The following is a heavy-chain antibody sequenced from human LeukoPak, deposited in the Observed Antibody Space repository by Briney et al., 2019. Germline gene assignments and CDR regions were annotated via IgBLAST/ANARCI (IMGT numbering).Heavy chain of an antibody. D-gene: IGHD1-1*01. CDR2: ITGDGSST. CDR3: ARSNWPYYFDY. J-gene: IGHJ4*02. CDR1: EFTFSNYW. Sequence: GGSLRLSCAASEFTFSNYWMHWVRQAPGKGLVWVSWITGDGSSTRYADSVKGRFTISRDNAKNTLYLQVNSLRAEDTAVYHCARSNWPYYFDYWGQGALVTVSS. V-gene: IGHV3-74*01.